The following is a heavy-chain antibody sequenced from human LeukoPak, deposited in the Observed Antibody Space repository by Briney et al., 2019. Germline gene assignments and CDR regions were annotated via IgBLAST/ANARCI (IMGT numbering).Heavy chain of an antibody. V-gene: IGHV4-59*01. Sequence: KPSETLSLTCTVSGGSINNYYWNWIRQPPGKGLQWIGYISYSGSTNYNPSLRSRVTISLDTSKTQFSLRLSSVTAADTAVYYCARAPLRYLHCSGGSCDYYMDVWGKGTTVTVSS. CDR2: ISYSGST. D-gene: IGHD2-15*01. CDR1: GGSINNYY. CDR3: ARAPLRYLHCSGGSCDYYMDV. J-gene: IGHJ6*03.